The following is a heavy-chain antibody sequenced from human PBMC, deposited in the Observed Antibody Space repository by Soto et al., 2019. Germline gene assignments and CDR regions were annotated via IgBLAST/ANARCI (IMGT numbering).Heavy chain of an antibody. CDR3: ARTPTVGTYYFGY. J-gene: IGHJ4*02. CDR2: IYYSGNT. D-gene: IGHD4-17*01. CDR1: GGSISSYY. V-gene: IGHV4-59*01. Sequence: SETLSLTCTVSGGSISSYYWSWIRQPPGKGLEWIGYIYYSGNTNYNPSLKGRVTISVDTSKNQFSLKLSSVTAADTAVYYCARTPTVGTYYFGYWGQGTLVTVSS.